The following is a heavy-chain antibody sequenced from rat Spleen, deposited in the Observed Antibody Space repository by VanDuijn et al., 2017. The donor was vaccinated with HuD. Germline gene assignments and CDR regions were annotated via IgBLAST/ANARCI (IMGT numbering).Heavy chain of an antibody. V-gene: IGHV3-3*01. CDR1: GYFITSSYR. Sequence: EVQLQESGPGLVKPSQSLSLTCSVTGYFITSSYRWNWIRKFPGNKLEWMGYINSAGSTNYNPSLKSRISITRDTSKNQFFLQVNSVTTEDTATYYCATDGSRISRFAYWGQGTLVTVSS. CDR2: INSAGST. D-gene: IGHD1-12*03. J-gene: IGHJ3*01. CDR3: ATDGSRISRFAY.